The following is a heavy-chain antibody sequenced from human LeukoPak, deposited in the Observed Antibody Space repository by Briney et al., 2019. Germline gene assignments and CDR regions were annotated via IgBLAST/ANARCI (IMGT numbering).Heavy chain of an antibody. CDR2: IYYSGST. J-gene: IGHJ4*02. Sequence: PSETLSLTCTVSGGSISSYYWSWIRQPPGKGLEWIGYIYYSGSTNYNPSLKSRVTISVDTSKNQFSLKLSSVTAADTAVYYCASWSDLGSPDYWGQGTLVTVSS. CDR1: GGSISSYY. CDR3: ASWSDLGSPDY. V-gene: IGHV4-59*01. D-gene: IGHD3-16*01.